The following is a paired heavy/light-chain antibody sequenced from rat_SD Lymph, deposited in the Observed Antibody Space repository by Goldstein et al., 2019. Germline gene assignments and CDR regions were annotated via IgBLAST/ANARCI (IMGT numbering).Heavy chain of an antibody. CDR2: ISSSSGT. CDR1: GFTFSSYG. J-gene: IGHJ3*01. V-gene: IGHV5-62*01. CDR3: ARKGFAY. Sequence: VQLVESGGGLVQPGKSLKLSCSASGFTFSSYGMHWIRQAPGKGLDWVAYISSSSGTVYADAVKGRFTISRDNAKNTLYLQLNSLKSEDTAIYYCARKGFAYWGQGTLVTVSS.
Light chain of an antibody. V-gene: IGKV12S38*01. CDR1: EDIYSN. CDR3: LQGSKFPYT. J-gene: IGKJ2-3*01. CDR2: AAN. Sequence: DIQMTQSPASLSASLGETISIECRASEDIYSNLAWYQQKSGKSPQLLIYAANRLQDGVPSRFSGSGSGTQYSLKISGMQPEDEGDYFCLQGSKFPYTFGAGTKLELK.